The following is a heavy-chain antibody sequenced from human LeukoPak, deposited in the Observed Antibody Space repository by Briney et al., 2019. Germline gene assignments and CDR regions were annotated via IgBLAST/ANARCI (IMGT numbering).Heavy chain of an antibody. CDR1: GFTFSDYY. Sequence: GGSLRLSCAASGFTFSDYYMSWIRQAPGKGLEWVPAISDSGGSTYYADSVKGRFTVSRDNSKNTMYLQMNSLRAEDTAVYYCAKDRRACSSSSCYYRFDYWGQGTLVTVSS. CDR3: AKDRRACSSSSCYYRFDY. D-gene: IGHD2-2*01. CDR2: ISDSGGST. V-gene: IGHV3-23*01. J-gene: IGHJ4*02.